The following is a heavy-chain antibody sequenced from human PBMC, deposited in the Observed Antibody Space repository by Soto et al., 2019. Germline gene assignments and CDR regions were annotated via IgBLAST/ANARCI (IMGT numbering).Heavy chain of an antibody. Sequence: GGSLRLSCAASGFTFSSYGMHWVRQAPGKGLEWVAVISYDGSNKYYADSVKGRFTISRDNSKNTLYLQMNSLRAEDTAVYYCAKVGDYYGMDVWGQGTTVTVSS. CDR1: GFTFSSYG. CDR2: ISYDGSNK. CDR3: AKVGDYYGMDV. V-gene: IGHV3-30*18. J-gene: IGHJ6*02.